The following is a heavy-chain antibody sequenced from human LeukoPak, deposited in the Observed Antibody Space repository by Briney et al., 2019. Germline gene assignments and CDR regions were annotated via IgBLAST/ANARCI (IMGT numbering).Heavy chain of an antibody. CDR1: GGSISNYY. V-gene: IGHV4-4*07. Sequence: PSETLSLTCSVSGGSISNYYWSWIRQPPGKGLEWIGRYYLSGNTNYNPSLKSRATISVDTSKNQFSLKLSSVTAADTAVYYCARGYCSRSGCYYHGMDVWGQGTTVTVSS. D-gene: IGHD2-2*01. CDR2: YYLSGNT. J-gene: IGHJ6*02. CDR3: ARGYCSRSGCYYHGMDV.